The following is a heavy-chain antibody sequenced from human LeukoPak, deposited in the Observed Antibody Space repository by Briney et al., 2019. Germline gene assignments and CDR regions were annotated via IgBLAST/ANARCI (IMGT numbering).Heavy chain of an antibody. Sequence: GGSLRLSCAASGFTFSDYYMSWIRQAPGKGLEWVSYISSSGSTIYYADSVKGRFTISRDNAKNSLYLQMNSLRAEDTAVYYCARDEIIAAAKSDYWGQGTLVTVSS. CDR1: GFTFSDYY. CDR3: ARDEIIAAAKSDY. J-gene: IGHJ4*02. CDR2: ISSSGSTI. D-gene: IGHD6-13*01. V-gene: IGHV3-11*01.